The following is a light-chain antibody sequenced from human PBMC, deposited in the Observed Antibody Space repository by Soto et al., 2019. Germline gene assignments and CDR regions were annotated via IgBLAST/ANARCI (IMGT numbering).Light chain of an antibody. CDR1: QSVNSN. CDR3: QQYNNRPPDT. CDR2: GAS. Sequence: EIVMTQSPATLSVSPGEGASLSFRASQSVNSNLAWYQQKPGQAPRLLIYGASTRVAGIPARFSGSGSGTEFSLTISSLQSEDFAVYYCQQYNNRPPDTFGQGTKLAIK. J-gene: IGKJ2*01. V-gene: IGKV3-15*01.